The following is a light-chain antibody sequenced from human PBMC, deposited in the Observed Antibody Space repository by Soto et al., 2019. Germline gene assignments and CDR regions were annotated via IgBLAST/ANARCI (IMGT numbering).Light chain of an antibody. CDR1: QSVITN. Sequence: ELVMTQSPATLSASPGERATLSCRASQSVITNVAWYQQKPGQAPRLLIYGASTRATGIPARFSGSGSGTEFNLPISSLQSEDFAVYYCQHYNHWPMYTFGQGTKVEIK. CDR2: GAS. CDR3: QHYNHWPMYT. V-gene: IGKV3-15*01. J-gene: IGKJ2*01.